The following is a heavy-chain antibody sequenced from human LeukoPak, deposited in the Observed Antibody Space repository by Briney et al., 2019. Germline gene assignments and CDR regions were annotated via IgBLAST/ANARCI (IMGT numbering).Heavy chain of an antibody. CDR1: GGSISSYY. V-gene: IGHV4-59*08. CDR2: IYYSGST. J-gene: IGHJ4*02. CDR3: ARHFHGRSLFFDY. Sequence: SETLSLPCTVSGGSISSYYWSWIRQPPGKGLEWVGDIYYSGSTNYNPSLKSRVTISVDTSKNPYSLKLSSVTAADTAVYYCARHFHGRSLFFDYWGQGTLVTVSS.